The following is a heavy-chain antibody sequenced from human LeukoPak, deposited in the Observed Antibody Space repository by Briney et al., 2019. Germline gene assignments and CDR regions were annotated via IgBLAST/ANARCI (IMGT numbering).Heavy chain of an antibody. D-gene: IGHD1-26*01. CDR2: ISSSSSYI. V-gene: IGHV3-21*01. CDR1: GFTFSGSA. Sequence: GGSLRLSCAASGFTFSGSAMNWVRQAPGKGLEWVSSISSSSSYIYYADSVKGRFTISRDNAKNSLYLQMNSLRAEDTAVYYCARVGGSFFFDYWGQGTLVTVSS. J-gene: IGHJ4*02. CDR3: ARVGGSFFFDY.